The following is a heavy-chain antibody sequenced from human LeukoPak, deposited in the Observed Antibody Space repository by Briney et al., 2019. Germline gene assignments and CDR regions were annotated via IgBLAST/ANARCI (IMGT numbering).Heavy chain of an antibody. CDR3: ARHGRGNYYDSSGYYGPVVY. CDR2: IYPGDSDT. V-gene: IGHV5-51*01. J-gene: IGHJ4*02. Sequence: GESLKISCKGSGYSFTSYWIGWVRQMPGKGLEWMGIIYPGDSDTRYSPSFQGQVTIPADKSISTAYLQWSNLKASDTAMYYCARHGRGNYYDSSGYYGPVVYWGQGTLVTVSS. D-gene: IGHD3-22*01. CDR1: GYSFTSYW.